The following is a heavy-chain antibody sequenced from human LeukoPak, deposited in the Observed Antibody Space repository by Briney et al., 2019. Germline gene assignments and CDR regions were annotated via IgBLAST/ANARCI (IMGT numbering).Heavy chain of an antibody. V-gene: IGHV1-3*01. J-gene: IGHJ6*02. D-gene: IGHD1-26*01. CDR2: INAGNGNT. CDR3: AREGANSIVGATDYYYYYGMDV. Sequence: ASVKVSCKASGYTFTSYAMHWVRQAPGQRLEWMGWINAGNGNTKYSQKFQGRVTITRDTPASTAYMELSSLRSEDTAVYYCAREGANSIVGATDYYYYYGMDVWGQGTTVTVSS. CDR1: GYTFTSYA.